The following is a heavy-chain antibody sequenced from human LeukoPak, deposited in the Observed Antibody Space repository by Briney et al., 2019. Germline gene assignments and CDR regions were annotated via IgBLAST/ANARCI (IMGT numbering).Heavy chain of an antibody. Sequence: GASVKVSCKASGYTFNSYGISWVRQAPGQGLEWMGRIIPILGIANYAQKFQGRVTITADKSTSTAYMELSSLRSEDTAVYYCAREGNVDIVATEWRPYYFDYWGQGTLVTVSS. D-gene: IGHD5-12*01. V-gene: IGHV1-69*04. CDR1: GYTFNSYG. J-gene: IGHJ4*02. CDR2: IIPILGIA. CDR3: AREGNVDIVATEWRPYYFDY.